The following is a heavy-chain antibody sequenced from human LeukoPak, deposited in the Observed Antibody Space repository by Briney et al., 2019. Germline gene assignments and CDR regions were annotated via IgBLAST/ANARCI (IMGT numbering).Heavy chain of an antibody. D-gene: IGHD3-16*01. V-gene: IGHV4-31*03. Sequence: SETLSLTCTVFGGSISSGGYYWGWIRQHPGTGLEWIGNIYYSGSTYYNPSLKSRVAISVDTSNHQFSLNLSSVTAADTAVYYCARDPGGYNWFDPWGQGILVTVSS. CDR1: GGSISSGGYY. CDR2: IYYSGST. J-gene: IGHJ5*02. CDR3: ARDPGGYNWFDP.